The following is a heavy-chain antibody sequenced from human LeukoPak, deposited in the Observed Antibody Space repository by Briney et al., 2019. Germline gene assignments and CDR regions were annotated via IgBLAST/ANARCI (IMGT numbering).Heavy chain of an antibody. CDR2: IYYSGST. J-gene: IGHJ2*01. Sequence: SETLSLTCTVSGGSISSYYWSWIRQPPGKGLEWIGYIYYSGSTNYNPSLKSRVTISVDTSKNQLSLKLSSVTAADTAVYYCARDYGSIVVRYFDLWGRGTLVTVSS. CDR1: GGSISSYY. CDR3: ARDYGSIVVRYFDL. D-gene: IGHD3-22*01. V-gene: IGHV4-59*01.